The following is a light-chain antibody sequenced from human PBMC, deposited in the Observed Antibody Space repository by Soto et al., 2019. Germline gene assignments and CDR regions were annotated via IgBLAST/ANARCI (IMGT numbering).Light chain of an antibody. V-gene: IGKV3-11*01. Sequence: EIVLTQSPATLSLSPGERATLSCMASQSVSSYLAWYQQKPGQAPRLLIYHASNRATGIPARFSGSGSGTDFTLTISSLEPEDFAVYYCQQRSNWPPTWTFGQGTKVEIK. J-gene: IGKJ1*01. CDR3: QQRSNWPPTWT. CDR1: QSVSSY. CDR2: HAS.